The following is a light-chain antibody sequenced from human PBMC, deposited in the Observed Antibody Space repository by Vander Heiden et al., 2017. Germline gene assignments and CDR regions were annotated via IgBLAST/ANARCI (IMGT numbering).Light chain of an antibody. V-gene: IGKV4-1*01. CDR3: QQYYSRFRR. Sequence: DIVMTQSPDSLAVSLGERATINCKSSQSVLSSSNNKNYLAWYQQKPGQPPKLLIYWASTRESGVPDRFSGSGSGTDFTLTISSLQAEDVAVYSCQQYYSRFRRFGQGTKVEFK. J-gene: IGKJ1*01. CDR2: WAS. CDR1: QSVLSSSNNKNY.